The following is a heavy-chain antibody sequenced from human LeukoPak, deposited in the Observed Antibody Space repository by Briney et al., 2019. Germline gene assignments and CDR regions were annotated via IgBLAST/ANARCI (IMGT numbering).Heavy chain of an antibody. J-gene: IGHJ4*02. Sequence: ASVKVSCKASGYTFTSYGISWVRQAPGQGLEWMGWISAYNGNTNYAQKLQGRVTMTTDTSTSTAYMELRSLRSDDTAVYYCARGSNDILTGYSQPSPDYWGQGTLVTVSS. D-gene: IGHD3-9*01. CDR3: ARGSNDILTGYSQPSPDY. CDR1: GYTFTSYG. CDR2: ISAYNGNT. V-gene: IGHV1-18*01.